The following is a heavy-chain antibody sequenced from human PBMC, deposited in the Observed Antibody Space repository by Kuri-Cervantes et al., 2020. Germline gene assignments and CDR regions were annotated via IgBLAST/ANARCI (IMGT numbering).Heavy chain of an antibody. CDR2: ISYDGSNK. D-gene: IGHD3-22*01. V-gene: IGHV3-30-3*01. Sequence: GGSLRLSCAASGFTFSSYAMHWVRQAPGKGLEWVAVISYDGSNKYYADSVKGRFTISRDNAKNSLYLQMNSLRAEDTALYYCAKDIWYDSSGYYFSGMDVWGQGTTVTVSS. CDR3: AKDIWYDSSGYYFSGMDV. J-gene: IGHJ6*02. CDR1: GFTFSSYA.